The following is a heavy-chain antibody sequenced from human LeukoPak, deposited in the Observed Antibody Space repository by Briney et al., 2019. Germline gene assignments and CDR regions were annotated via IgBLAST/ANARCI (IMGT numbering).Heavy chain of an antibody. Sequence: GESLKISCKGSGYRFSNVWLGWVRQMPGKGLGWMGIIYPDDSDTKYSPSFQGQVSISADKSINTAYLQWGSLKASDTAMYYCARRHCSGGSCYGEFDYWGQGTLVTVSS. CDR2: IYPDDSDT. D-gene: IGHD2-15*01. V-gene: IGHV5-51*01. CDR3: ARRHCSGGSCYGEFDY. CDR1: GYRFSNVW. J-gene: IGHJ4*02.